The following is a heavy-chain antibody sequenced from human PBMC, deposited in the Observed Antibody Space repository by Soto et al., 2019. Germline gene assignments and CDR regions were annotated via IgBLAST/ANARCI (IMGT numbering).Heavy chain of an antibody. CDR2: ISYDGSNK. CDR1: GFTFSSYA. J-gene: IGHJ3*02. Sequence: ESGGGVVQPGRSLRLSCAASGFTFSSYAMHWVRQAPGKGLEWVAVISYDGSNKYYADSVKGRFTISRDNSKNTLYLQMNSLRAEDTAVYYCVVTAIRDPNAFDIWGQGTMVTVSS. V-gene: IGHV3-30-3*01. CDR3: VVTAIRDPNAFDI. D-gene: IGHD2-21*02.